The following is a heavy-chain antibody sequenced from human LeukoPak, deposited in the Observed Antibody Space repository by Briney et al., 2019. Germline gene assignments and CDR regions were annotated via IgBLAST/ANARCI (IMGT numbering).Heavy chain of an antibody. CDR3: ASDSPKDIVLSDYYYYGMDV. Sequence: ASVKVSCKASGYTFTSYYMHWVRQAPGQGLEWMGIINPSGGSTSYAQKFQGRVTMTRDTSTSTVYMELSSLRSEDTAVYYCASDSPKDIVLSDYYYYGMDVWAQGTTVTVSS. CDR1: GYTFTSYY. V-gene: IGHV1-46*01. CDR2: INPSGGST. D-gene: IGHD2-8*01. J-gene: IGHJ6*02.